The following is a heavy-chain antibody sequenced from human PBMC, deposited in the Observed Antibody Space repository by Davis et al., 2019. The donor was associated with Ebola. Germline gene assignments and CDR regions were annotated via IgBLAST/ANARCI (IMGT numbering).Heavy chain of an antibody. J-gene: IGHJ6*02. CDR2: ISAYNGNT. CDR3: ARVGGYSYGHGGYYYYGMDV. Sequence: AASVKVSCKASGYTFTSYDINWVRQATGQGLEWMGWISAYNGNTNYAQKLQGRVTMTRDTSTSTVYMELSSLRSEDTAVYYCARVGGYSYGHGGYYYYGMDVWGQGTTVTVSS. V-gene: IGHV1-18*01. CDR1: GYTFTSYD. D-gene: IGHD5-18*01.